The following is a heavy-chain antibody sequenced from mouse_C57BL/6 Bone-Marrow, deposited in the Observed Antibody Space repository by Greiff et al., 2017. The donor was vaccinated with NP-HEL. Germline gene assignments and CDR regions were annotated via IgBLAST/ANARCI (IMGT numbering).Heavy chain of an antibody. D-gene: IGHD1-1*01. CDR2: IYPRSGNT. V-gene: IGHV1-81*01. Sequence: VMLVESGAELARPGASVKLSCKASGYTFTSYGISWVKQRTGQGLEWIGEIYPRSGNTYYNEKFKGKATLTADKSSSTAYMELRSLTSEDSAVYFCAPITTVVPFAYWGQGTLVTVSA. CDR3: APITTVVPFAY. CDR1: GYTFTSYG. J-gene: IGHJ3*01.